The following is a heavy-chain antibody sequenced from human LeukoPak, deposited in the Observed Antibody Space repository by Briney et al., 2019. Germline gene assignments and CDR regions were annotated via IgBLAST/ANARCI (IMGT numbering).Heavy chain of an antibody. Sequence: ASVKVSCKVSGSTLAESSIHWLRQAPGKGLEWMGGYDPEEGGIIYAQKFLDRVTMTEDTSTTTAYMEVSSLRSEDTAVYFCAGDRGITITKDFDYWGQGTLVTVAS. V-gene: IGHV1-24*01. J-gene: IGHJ4*02. D-gene: IGHD1-1*01. CDR3: AGDRGITITKDFDY. CDR2: YDPEEGGI. CDR1: GSTLAESS.